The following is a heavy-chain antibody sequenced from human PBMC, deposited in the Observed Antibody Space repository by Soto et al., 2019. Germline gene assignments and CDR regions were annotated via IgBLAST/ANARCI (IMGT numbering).Heavy chain of an antibody. V-gene: IGHV2-26*01. CDR3: APIQPPASYFYYMDV. J-gene: IGHJ6*03. CDR2: ILSNDGK. Sequence: QVTLKEAGPVLVKPTETLTLTCTVSGFSLSNPRMGVAWIRQPPGNALEWLAHILSNDGKSYNTSLNSRHTISKHPSKSQVLLTMTTIDPVDTTTYFCAPIQPPASYFYYMDVCGKGTTVTVSS. CDR1: GFSLSNPRMG.